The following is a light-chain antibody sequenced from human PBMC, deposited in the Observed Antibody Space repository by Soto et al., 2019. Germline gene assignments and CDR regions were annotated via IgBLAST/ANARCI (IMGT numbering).Light chain of an antibody. V-gene: IGLV1-40*01. CDR3: QSYDSSLSGPHAV. CDR1: SSNIGAGYD. Sequence: QSVLTQPPSVSGAPGQRVTISCTGSSSNIGAGYDVHWYQQLPGTAPKLLIYGNSNRPSGVPDRFSGSKSGTSASLAITGLQAEDEADYYCQSYDSSLSGPHAVFRGGTQLTVL. CDR2: GNS. J-gene: IGLJ7*01.